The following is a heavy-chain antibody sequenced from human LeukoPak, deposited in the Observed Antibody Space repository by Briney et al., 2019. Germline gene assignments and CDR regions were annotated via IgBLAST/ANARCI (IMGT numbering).Heavy chain of an antibody. CDR3: ARLYSGSYSHYFDY. J-gene: IGHJ4*02. V-gene: IGHV4-34*01. Sequence: SSETLSLTCAVYGGSFSGYYWSWIRQPPGKGLEWIGEINHSGSTNYNPSLKSRVTISVDTSKNQFSLKLSSVTAADTAVYYCARLYSGSYSHYFDYWGQGTLVTVSS. CDR2: INHSGST. CDR1: GGSFSGYY. D-gene: IGHD1-26*01.